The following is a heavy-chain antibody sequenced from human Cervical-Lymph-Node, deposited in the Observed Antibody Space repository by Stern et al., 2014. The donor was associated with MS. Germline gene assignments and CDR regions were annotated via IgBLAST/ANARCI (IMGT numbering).Heavy chain of an antibody. CDR3: ARSPATPSGYDRFDY. Sequence: EVHLVESGAEVKQPGESLKISCAASGYLFDDYWIGWVRQMSGRGLELVAIIFPRDSNTRYSPSVQGQVTISADKSISTAYLQWSSLRASNTAMYSCARSPATPSGYDRFDYWGQGALVTVSS. CDR1: GYLFDDYW. J-gene: IGHJ4*02. D-gene: IGHD5-12*01. CDR2: IFPRDSNT. V-gene: IGHV5-51*03.